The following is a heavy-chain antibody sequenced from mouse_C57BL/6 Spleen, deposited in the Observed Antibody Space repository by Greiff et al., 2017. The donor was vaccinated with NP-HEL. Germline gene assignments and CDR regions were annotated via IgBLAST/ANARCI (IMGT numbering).Heavy chain of an antibody. CDR3: TKGYFDV. CDR1: GFTFSNYW. CDR2: IRLKSDNYAT. Sequence: EVNVVESGGGLVQPGGSMKLSCVASGFTFSNYWMNWVRQSPEKGLEWVAQIRLKSDNYATHYAESVKGRFTISRYDSKSSVYLQMNNLRAEDTGIYYCTKGYFDVWGTGTTVTVSS. V-gene: IGHV6-3*01. J-gene: IGHJ1*03.